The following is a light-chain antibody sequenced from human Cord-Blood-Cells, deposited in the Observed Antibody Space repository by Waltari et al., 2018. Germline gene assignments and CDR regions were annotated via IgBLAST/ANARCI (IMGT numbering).Light chain of an antibody. CDR1: SSDVGGYNY. J-gene: IGLJ3*02. CDR3: SSYTSSSTWV. Sequence: QSALTQPASVSASPGQSITISCTGTSSDVGGYNYVSWYQQHPGKAPQLMIYDVSNRPSGVSNRFSGSKSGNTASLTISGLQAEDEADYYCSSYTSSSTWVFGGGTKLTVL. CDR2: DVS. V-gene: IGLV2-14*03.